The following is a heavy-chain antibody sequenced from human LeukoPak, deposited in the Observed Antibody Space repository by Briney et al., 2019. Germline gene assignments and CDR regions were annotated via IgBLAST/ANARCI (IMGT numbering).Heavy chain of an antibody. CDR3: ARDPGTRADYYTDV. CDR1: GFTFSSYS. Sequence: GGSLRLSCAASGFTFSSYSMNWVRQAPGKGLEWVSSISSSSSYIYYADSVKGRFTISRDNAKNSLYLQMNSLRAEDTAVYYCARDPGTRADYYTDVWGKGTTVTVSS. V-gene: IGHV3-21*01. D-gene: IGHD1-1*01. CDR2: ISSSSSYI. J-gene: IGHJ6*03.